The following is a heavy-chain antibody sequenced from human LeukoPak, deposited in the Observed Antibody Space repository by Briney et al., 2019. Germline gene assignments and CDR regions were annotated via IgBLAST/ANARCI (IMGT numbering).Heavy chain of an antibody. J-gene: IGHJ4*02. CDR2: ISPDESST. D-gene: IGHD1/OR15-1a*01. Sequence: GGSLRLSCAASGFTFSNYWMYWVRQAPGKGLVWVSRISPDESSTNYADSVKGRFTISRDNAKNTLYLQMNSLREEDAAVYYCTRGNNYGGDYWGQGTLVTVCS. V-gene: IGHV3-74*01. CDR1: GFTFSNYW. CDR3: TRGNNYGGDY.